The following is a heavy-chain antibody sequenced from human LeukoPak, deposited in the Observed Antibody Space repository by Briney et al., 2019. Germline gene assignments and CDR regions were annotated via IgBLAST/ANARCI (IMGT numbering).Heavy chain of an antibody. Sequence: PSETLSLTCTVSGVSISSYYWSWIRQPPGKGLEWIGYTYYSGSATYNPSPKSRVTMSVATSKNQFSLSLNSVTAADTAVYYCARGGSRDGYNRPLDYGGQRTLVTVS. CDR1: GVSISSYY. CDR3: ARGGSRDGYNRPLDY. CDR2: TYYSGSA. D-gene: IGHD5-24*01. V-gene: IGHV4-59*01. J-gene: IGHJ4*02.